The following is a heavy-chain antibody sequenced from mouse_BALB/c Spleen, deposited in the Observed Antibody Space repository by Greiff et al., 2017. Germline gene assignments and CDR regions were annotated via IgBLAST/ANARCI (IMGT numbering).Heavy chain of an antibody. Sequence: EVQGVESGGGLVKPGGSLKLSCAASGFTFSSYAMSWVRQSPEKRLEWVAEISSGGSYTYYPDTVTGRFTISRDNAKNTLYLEMSSLRSEDTAMYYCARDNYGSDAMDYWGQGTSVTVSS. V-gene: IGHV5-9-4*01. CDR1: GFTFSSYA. CDR3: ARDNYGSDAMDY. J-gene: IGHJ4*01. D-gene: IGHD1-1*01. CDR2: ISSGGSYT.